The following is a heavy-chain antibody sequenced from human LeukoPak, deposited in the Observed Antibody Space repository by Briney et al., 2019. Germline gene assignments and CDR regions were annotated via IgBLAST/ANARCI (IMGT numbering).Heavy chain of an antibody. J-gene: IGHJ3*01. CDR3: AKDSYTLIRGVGSDDGFDV. CDR2: IRRRAYGGAA. D-gene: IGHD3-10*01. V-gene: IGHV3-49*04. Sequence: GGSLRLSCTTSGFAFDDFAMSWVRQPAGKGLEWVGFIRRRAYGGAAEYAASVKGRFIISRDDSKGIAYLQMNSLRAEDTALYYCAKDSYTLIRGVGSDDGFDVWGQGTMVTVSS. CDR1: GFAFDDFA.